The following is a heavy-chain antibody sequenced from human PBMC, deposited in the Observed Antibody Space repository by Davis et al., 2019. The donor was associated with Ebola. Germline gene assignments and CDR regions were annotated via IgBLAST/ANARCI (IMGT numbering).Heavy chain of an antibody. J-gene: IGHJ4*02. CDR3: ARDRSPVVVVGVGGGALDY. D-gene: IGHD2-15*01. CDR1: GFTFSVYA. Sequence: GSLRLSCAASGFTFSVYAMHWVRQAPGKGLEWVAVISYDGSNEYYADSVKGRFTISRDNSKNTLYLQMNGLRAEDSVVYYCARDRSPVVVVGVGGGALDYWGQGALVTVSS. V-gene: IGHV3-30-3*01. CDR2: ISYDGSNE.